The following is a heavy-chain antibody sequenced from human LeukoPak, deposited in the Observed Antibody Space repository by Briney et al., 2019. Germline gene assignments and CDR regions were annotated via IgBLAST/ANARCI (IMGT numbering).Heavy chain of an antibody. J-gene: IGHJ4*02. CDR2: INHSGST. D-gene: IGHD3-22*01. CDR1: GGSFSGYY. CDR3: ARMMKITMIVVVYFDY. Sequence: KTSETLSLTCAVYGGSFSGYYWSWIRQPPGKGLEWIGEINHSGSTNYNPSLKSRVTISVDTSKNQFSLKLSSVTAADTAVYYCARMMKITMIVVVYFDYWGQGTLVTVPS. V-gene: IGHV4-34*01.